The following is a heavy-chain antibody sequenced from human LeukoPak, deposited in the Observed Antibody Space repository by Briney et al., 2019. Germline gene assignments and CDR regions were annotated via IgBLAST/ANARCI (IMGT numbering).Heavy chain of an antibody. D-gene: IGHD3-10*01. CDR3: AKGYYYGSGSYYNVDY. J-gene: IGHJ4*02. V-gene: IGHV3-30*18. CDR2: ISYDGSNK. CDR1: GFTFSSYG. Sequence: GGSLRLSCAASGFTFSSYGMHWVRQAPGKGLEWVAVISYDGSNKYYADSVKGRFTISRDNSKNTLYLQMNSLRAEDTAVYYCAKGYYYGSGSYYNVDYWGQGTPVTVSS.